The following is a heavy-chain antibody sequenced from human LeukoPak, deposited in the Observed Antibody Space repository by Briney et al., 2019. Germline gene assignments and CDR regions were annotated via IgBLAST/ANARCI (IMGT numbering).Heavy chain of an antibody. V-gene: IGHV3-74*01. CDR1: GFTFSSYW. CDR3: AKSWNDYDSSGDDALDI. J-gene: IGHJ3*02. CDR2: INSDGSST. Sequence: GESLRLSCAASGFTFSSYWMHWVRQAPGKGLVWVSRINSDGSSTSYADSVKGRFTISRGNSKNTLYLQMNSLRVEDTAVYYCAKSWNDYDSSGDDALDIWGQGTMVTVSS. D-gene: IGHD3-22*01.